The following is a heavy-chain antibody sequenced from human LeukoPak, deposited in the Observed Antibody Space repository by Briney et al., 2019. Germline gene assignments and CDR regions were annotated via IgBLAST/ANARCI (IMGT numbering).Heavy chain of an antibody. Sequence: GGSLRLSCAASGFTFNSYGMHWVRQAPGKGLEWVAFIRYDGNKKYYADSVTGRFTISRDNSKNTLFLQMNSLRAEDMAVYYCAKDYGITGTGGAWLDPWGRGTLVTVSS. V-gene: IGHV3-30*02. CDR2: IRYDGNKK. D-gene: IGHD1-20*01. J-gene: IGHJ5*02. CDR3: AKDYGITGTGGAWLDP. CDR1: GFTFNSYG.